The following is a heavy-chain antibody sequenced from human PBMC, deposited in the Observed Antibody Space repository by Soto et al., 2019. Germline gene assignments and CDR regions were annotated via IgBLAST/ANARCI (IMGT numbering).Heavy chain of an antibody. CDR3: AREGRSTYYYYGMDV. CDR1: GGTFSSYA. J-gene: IGHJ6*02. V-gene: IGHV1-69*13. CDR2: IIPIFGTA. Sequence: SVKVSCKASGGTFSSYAISWVRQAPGQRLEWMGGIIPIFGTANYAQKFQGRVTITADESTSTAYMELSSLRSEDTAVYYCAREGRSTYYYYGMDVWGQGTTVTVSS.